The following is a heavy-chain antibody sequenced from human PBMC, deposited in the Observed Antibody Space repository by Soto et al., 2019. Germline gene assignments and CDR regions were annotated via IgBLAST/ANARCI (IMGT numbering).Heavy chain of an antibody. CDR3: AKDRIVGAITVGFYFDY. V-gene: IGHV3-23*01. CDR2: ISGSGGST. CDR1: GFTFSSYA. J-gene: IGHJ4*02. D-gene: IGHD1-26*01. Sequence: EVQLLESGGGLVQPGGSLRLSCAASGFTFSSYAMSWVRQAPRKGLEWVSAISGSGGSTYYADSVKGRFTISRDNSKNTLYLQMNSLRAEDTAVYYCAKDRIVGAITVGFYFDYWGQGTLVTVSS.